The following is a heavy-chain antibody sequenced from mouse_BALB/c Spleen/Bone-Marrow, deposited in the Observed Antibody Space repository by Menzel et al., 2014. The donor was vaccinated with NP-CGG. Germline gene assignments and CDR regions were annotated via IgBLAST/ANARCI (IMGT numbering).Heavy chain of an antibody. D-gene: IGHD1-2*01. CDR3: ARRGGYDY. J-gene: IGHJ2*01. Sequence: VQLKQSGPGLVKPGPSVKISCKTSGYTFTEYTMHWVKQSHGKSLEWIGSIDPNNGGTSYNQKFKGKATLTVDKSSSTAYMELRSLTSEDSAVYYCARRGGYDYWGQGTTLTVSS. V-gene: IGHV1-22*01. CDR2: IDPNNGGT. CDR1: GYTFTEYT.